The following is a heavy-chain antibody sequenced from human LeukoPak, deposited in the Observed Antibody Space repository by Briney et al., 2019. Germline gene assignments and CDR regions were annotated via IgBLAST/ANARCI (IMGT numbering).Heavy chain of an antibody. V-gene: IGHV3-48*04. CDR2: ISSGSSPK. Sequence: PGGSLRLSCAASGFTFDIYGMKWIRQAPGKGLEWVSHISSGSSPKYYADSGRGRFTISRDNAKKSLYLQMNSLRVEDTAVYYCARGDDGAYWGQGTLVTVSS. J-gene: IGHJ4*02. D-gene: IGHD3-16*01. CDR1: GFTFDIYG. CDR3: ARGDDGAY.